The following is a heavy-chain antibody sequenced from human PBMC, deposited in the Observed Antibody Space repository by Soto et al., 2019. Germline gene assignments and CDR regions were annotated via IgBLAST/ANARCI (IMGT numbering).Heavy chain of an antibody. CDR2: MYNTGST. J-gene: IGHJ6*02. Sequence: SETLSLTCTVSGGSISRYYWSWIRQPPGKGLEWIGYMYNTGSTVYNPPFKSRVTISVDTSKNQFSLKLNSVTAADTAVYYCARDLWGYCGTDCYPLDVWGQGTTVT. D-gene: IGHD2-21*02. CDR1: GGSISRYY. V-gene: IGHV4-59*01. CDR3: ARDLWGYCGTDCYPLDV.